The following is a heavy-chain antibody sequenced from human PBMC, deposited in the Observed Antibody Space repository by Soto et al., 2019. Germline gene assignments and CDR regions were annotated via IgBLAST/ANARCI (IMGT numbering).Heavy chain of an antibody. CDR2: IGGSGGGT. D-gene: IGHD1-7*01. CDR3: AKKGNYPDPYYYMDV. Sequence: GGSLRLSCAASGFSFSSYAMSWVRQAPGKGLEWVSAIGGSGGGTYYADSVKGRFTISRDNSKNTLYLQMNSLRAEDTAVYYCAKKGNYPDPYYYMDVWGKGTTVTVSS. V-gene: IGHV3-23*01. J-gene: IGHJ6*03. CDR1: GFSFSSYA.